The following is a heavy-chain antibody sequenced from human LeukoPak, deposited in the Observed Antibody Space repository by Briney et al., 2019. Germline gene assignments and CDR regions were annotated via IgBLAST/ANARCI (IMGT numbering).Heavy chain of an antibody. V-gene: IGHV4-39*01. J-gene: IGHJ4*02. D-gene: IGHD3-22*01. CDR2: IYYSGST. Sequence: SETLSLTCTVSGGSISSSSYYWGWIRQPPGKGLEWIGSIYYSGSTYYNPSLKSRVTISVDTSKNQFSLKLSSVTAADTAVYYCARQGFRNYYDSSGYYYGRKNTFDYWGQGTLVTVSS. CDR3: ARQGFRNYYDSSGYYYGRKNTFDY. CDR1: GGSISSSSYY.